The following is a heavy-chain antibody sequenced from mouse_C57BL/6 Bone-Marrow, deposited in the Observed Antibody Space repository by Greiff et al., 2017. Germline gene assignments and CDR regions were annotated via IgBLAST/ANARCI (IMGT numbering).Heavy chain of an antibody. CDR2: IYPGSGNT. D-gene: IGHD1-1*02. J-gene: IGHJ2*01. Sequence: QVQLQQSGPELVKPGASVKISCKASGYTFTDYYINWVKQRPGQGLEWIGWIYPGSGNTKYNEKFKGKATLTVDTSSSTAYMQLSSLTSEDSAVYVGAREELRWSLCYLDYWGQGTTLTVSS. V-gene: IGHV1-84*01. CDR3: AREELRWSLCYLDY. CDR1: GYTFTDYY.